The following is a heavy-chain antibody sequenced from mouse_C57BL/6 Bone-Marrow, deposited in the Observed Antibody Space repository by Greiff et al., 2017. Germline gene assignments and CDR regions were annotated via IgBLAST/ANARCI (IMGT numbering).Heavy chain of an antibody. CDR2: IYPRSGNT. Sequence: QVQLQQSGAELARPGASVKLSCKASGYTFTSYGISWVKQRTGQGLEWIGEIYPRSGNTYYNEKFKGKATLTADKSSSTAYMELRSLTSEDSAVYFCARTYYGSLYYYAMDYWGQGTSVTVSS. D-gene: IGHD1-1*01. V-gene: IGHV1-81*01. J-gene: IGHJ4*01. CDR1: GYTFTSYG. CDR3: ARTYYGSLYYYAMDY.